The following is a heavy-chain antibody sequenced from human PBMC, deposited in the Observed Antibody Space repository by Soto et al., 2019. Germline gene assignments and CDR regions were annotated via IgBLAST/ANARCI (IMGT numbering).Heavy chain of an antibody. CDR3: ARIKLVEWFFINVDVYVLDV. Sequence: PGGSLRLSCVASGFSLSDYAVNWVRQAPGKGLEWVSFISSDSRTIYYADSVEGRFTVSRDNARNSVSLQMDSLRDEDAAVYYCARIKLVEWFFINVDVYVLDVWGQGTPVTVSS. CDR2: ISSDSRTI. D-gene: IGHD3-3*01. V-gene: IGHV3-48*02. CDR1: GFSLSDYA. J-gene: IGHJ6*02.